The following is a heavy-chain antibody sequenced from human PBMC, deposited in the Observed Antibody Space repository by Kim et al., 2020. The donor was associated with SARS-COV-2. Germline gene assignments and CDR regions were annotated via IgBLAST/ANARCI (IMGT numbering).Heavy chain of an antibody. J-gene: IGHJ4*02. CDR2: IYYSGST. CDR1: GGSISSYY. CDR3: ARGDLRYFDVYYFDY. Sequence: SETLSLTCTVSGGSISSYYWSWIRQPPGKGLEWIGYIYYSGSTNYNPSLKSRVTISVDTSKNQFSLKLSSVTAADTAVYYCARGDLRYFDVYYFDYWGQGTLVTVSS. D-gene: IGHD3-9*01. V-gene: IGHV4-59*01.